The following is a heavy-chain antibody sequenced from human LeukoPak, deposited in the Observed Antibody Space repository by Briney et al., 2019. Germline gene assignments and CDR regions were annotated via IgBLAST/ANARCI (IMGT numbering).Heavy chain of an antibody. CDR2: INTNTGNP. CDR3: ARGGYYGSGSYYNFDWYFDL. CDR1: GYTFTSYA. Sequence: ASVKVSCKASGYTFTSYAMNWVRQAPGQGLEWMRWINTNTGNPTYAQGFTGRFVFSLDTSVSTAYLQISSLKAEDTAVYYCARGGYYGSGSYYNFDWYFDLWGRGTLVTVSS. V-gene: IGHV7-4-1*02. J-gene: IGHJ2*01. D-gene: IGHD3-10*01.